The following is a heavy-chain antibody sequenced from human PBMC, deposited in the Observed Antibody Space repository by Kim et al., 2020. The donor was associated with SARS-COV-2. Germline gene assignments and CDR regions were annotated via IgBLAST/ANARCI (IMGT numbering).Heavy chain of an antibody. J-gene: IGHJ4*02. Sequence: GGSLRLSCAASGFTFDDYAMHWVRQAPGKGLEWVSGISWNSGSIGYADSVKGRFTISRDNAKNSLYLQMNSLRAEDTALYYCAKDRLGYSSSWLPDYWGQGTLVTVSS. CDR3: AKDRLGYSSSWLPDY. V-gene: IGHV3-9*01. CDR1: GFTFDDYA. CDR2: ISWNSGSI. D-gene: IGHD6-13*01.